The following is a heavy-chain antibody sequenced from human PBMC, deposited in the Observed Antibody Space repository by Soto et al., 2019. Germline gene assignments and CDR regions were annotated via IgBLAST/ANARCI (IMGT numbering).Heavy chain of an antibody. CDR1: GYXFLNYL. D-gene: IGHD5-18*01. CDR2: IYPGGSDA. Sequence: EXLKISCKTSGYXFLNYLIVWVRQMPGKGLEWMGIIYPGGSDARYSPSFQGQVTISADKSISTVYLQWSSMKASDTAMYYCARHIVDTSMTASFNYWGQGTQVTVSS. CDR3: ARHIVDTSMTASFNY. J-gene: IGHJ4*02. V-gene: IGHV5-51*01.